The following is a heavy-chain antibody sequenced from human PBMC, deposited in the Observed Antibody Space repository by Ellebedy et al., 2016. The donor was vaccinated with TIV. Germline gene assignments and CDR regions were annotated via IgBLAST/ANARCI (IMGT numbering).Heavy chain of an antibody. V-gene: IGHV1-46*01. CDR2: INPSGGAT. CDR3: ARADLIKDGFDV. Sequence: AASVKVSCKASGYTFTKYYIHWLRQAPGQGPEWMGVINPSGGATTRAQKFQGRVTMTRDTSTSTVYMELSSLRSEDAAVYYCARADLIKDGFDVWGQGTMVTVSS. D-gene: IGHD3-10*01. J-gene: IGHJ3*01. CDR1: GYTFTKYY.